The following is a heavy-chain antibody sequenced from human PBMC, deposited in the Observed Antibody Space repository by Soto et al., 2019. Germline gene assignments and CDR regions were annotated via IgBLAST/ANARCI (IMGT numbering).Heavy chain of an antibody. V-gene: IGHV3-21*01. D-gene: IGHD3-9*01. CDR2: ISSSSSYI. CDR1: GFTFSSYS. Sequence: EVQLVESGGGLVKPGGSLRLSCAASGFTFSSYSMNWVRQAPGKGLEWVSSISSSSSYIYYADSVKGRFTISRDNAKNSLYLQINSLRAEDTAVYYCARELRYFDWLYQYYFDYWGQGTLVTVSS. J-gene: IGHJ4*02. CDR3: ARELRYFDWLYQYYFDY.